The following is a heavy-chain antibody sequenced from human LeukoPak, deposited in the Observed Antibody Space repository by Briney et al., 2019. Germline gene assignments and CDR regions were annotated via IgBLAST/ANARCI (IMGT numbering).Heavy chain of an antibody. V-gene: IGHV4-39*01. D-gene: IGHD6-19*01. J-gene: IGHJ4*02. CDR2: IYYSGST. CDR1: GGSISSSSYY. CDR3: ARQRQWLALPDSGTI. Sequence: KTSETLSLTCTVSGGSISSSSYYWGWIRQPPGKGLEWIGSIYYSGSTYYNPSLKSRVTISVDTSKNQFSLKLSSVTAADTAVYYCARQRQWLALPDSGTIWGQGTLVTVSS.